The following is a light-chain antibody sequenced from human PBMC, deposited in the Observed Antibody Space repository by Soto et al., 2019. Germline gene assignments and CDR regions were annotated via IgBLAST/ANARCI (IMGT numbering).Light chain of an antibody. Sequence: DIQMTQSPSTLSASVGDRVTITCRASQSISSWLAWYQKKPGKAPKLLIYKASGLESGVPSRFSGSGSGTEFTLTISSLQPDDFATYYCQQYSSYWTFGQGTK. V-gene: IGKV1-5*03. J-gene: IGKJ1*01. CDR1: QSISSW. CDR2: KAS. CDR3: QQYSSYWT.